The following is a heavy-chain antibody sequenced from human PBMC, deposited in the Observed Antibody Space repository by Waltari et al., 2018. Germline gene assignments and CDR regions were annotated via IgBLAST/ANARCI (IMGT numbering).Heavy chain of an antibody. CDR1: GYTFTGYY. CDR3: ASQTDYGDLYYYGMDV. J-gene: IGHJ6*02. V-gene: IGHV1-2*02. CDR2: INPKSGGT. D-gene: IGHD4-17*01. Sequence: QEQLVQSGAEVKKPGASVRVSCKASGYTFTGYYMNWVRQAPGQGLEWMGWINPKSGGTNYAQKFQGRVTMTRDTSISTAYMELSRLRSDDTAVYYCASQTDYGDLYYYGMDVWGQGTTVTVSS.